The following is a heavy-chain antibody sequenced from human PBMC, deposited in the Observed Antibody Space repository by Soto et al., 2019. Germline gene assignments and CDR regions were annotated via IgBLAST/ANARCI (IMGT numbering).Heavy chain of an antibody. D-gene: IGHD5-12*01. Sequence: ASVKVSCKGSGYTFTDYGILWLRQAPGQGLEWMGWISIYYGYTDYSQKLQGRVTMTRDISTRTAYMELTSLRSDDTAVYYCAILPSEKYDYDYWGQGTPVTVSS. J-gene: IGHJ4*02. CDR1: GYTFTDYG. CDR2: ISIYYGYT. CDR3: AILPSEKYDYDY. V-gene: IGHV1-18*01.